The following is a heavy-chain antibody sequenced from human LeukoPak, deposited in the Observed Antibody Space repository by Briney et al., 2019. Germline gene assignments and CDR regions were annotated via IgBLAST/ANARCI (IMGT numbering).Heavy chain of an antibody. V-gene: IGHV1-8*01. J-gene: IGHJ5*02. Sequence: ASVKVSCKASGYTFTSFDINWVRQATGQGLEWMGWMNYNSGNTGYAQKFQGRVIMTRNISISTAYMELSSLRSEDSAVYYCARVKYNWNDIFENWFDLWGQGTLVTVSS. CDR2: MNYNSGNT. D-gene: IGHD1-1*01. CDR3: ARVKYNWNDIFENWFDL. CDR1: GYTFTSFD.